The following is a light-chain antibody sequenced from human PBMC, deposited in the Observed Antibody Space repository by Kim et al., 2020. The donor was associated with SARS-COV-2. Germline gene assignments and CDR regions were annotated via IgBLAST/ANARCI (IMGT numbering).Light chain of an antibody. V-gene: IGKV3-20*01. Sequence: SPGERPTVSCRASQSVNNIYLAWYQQKPGQAPRLRIYGASSRATGIPDRFSGSGSETDFILTISRLDPEDFAVYYCQHYGASPLTFGGGTKVDIK. CDR1: QSVNNIY. CDR2: GAS. CDR3: QHYGASPLT. J-gene: IGKJ4*01.